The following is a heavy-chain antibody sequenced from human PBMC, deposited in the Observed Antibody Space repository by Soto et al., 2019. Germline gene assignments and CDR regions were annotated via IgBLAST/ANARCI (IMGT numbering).Heavy chain of an antibody. CDR2: IHSGST. D-gene: IGHD3-10*01. V-gene: IGHV4-59*08. CDR3: ARHDGSRSTDY. J-gene: IGHJ4*02. Sequence: SETLSLTCAVSGGSISSDYWNWIRQPPGKGLEWIGYIHSGSTTYSASLRSRVTISVDTSKNQFSLKLSSVTAADTAVYFCARHDGSRSTDYWGQGTLVTVSS. CDR1: GGSISSDY.